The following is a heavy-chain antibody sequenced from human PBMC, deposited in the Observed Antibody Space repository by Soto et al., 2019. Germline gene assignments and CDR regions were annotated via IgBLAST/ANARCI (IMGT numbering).Heavy chain of an antibody. CDR3: AKGGSGSYSNAFDI. CDR1: GGSISSSNW. V-gene: IGHV4-4*02. Sequence: SETLSLTCAVSGGSISSSNWWSWVRQPPGKGLEWIGEIYHSGSTNYNPSLKSRVTISVDTSKNQFSLKLSSVTAADTAVYYCAKGGSGSYSNAFDIWGQGTMVTVSS. J-gene: IGHJ3*02. CDR2: IYHSGST. D-gene: IGHD3-10*01.